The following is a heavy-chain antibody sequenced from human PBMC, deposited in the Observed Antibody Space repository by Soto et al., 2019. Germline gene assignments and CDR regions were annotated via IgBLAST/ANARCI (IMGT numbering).Heavy chain of an antibody. CDR2: IYYIGST. J-gene: IGHJ4*02. V-gene: IGHV4-59*08. CDR3: ARHGDHHYFDC. CDR1: GGSISNYS. Sequence: SETLSLTCTVSGGSISNYSWSWIRQPPGKGLEWIGYIYYIGSTNYNHSLKSRVTISVDTSKNQFSLKLSSVTAADTAVYYCARHGDHHYFDCWGQGALVTVSS. D-gene: IGHD4-17*01.